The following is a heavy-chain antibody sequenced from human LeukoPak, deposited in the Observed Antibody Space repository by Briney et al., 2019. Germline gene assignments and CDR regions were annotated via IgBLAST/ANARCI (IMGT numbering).Heavy chain of an antibody. CDR2: ISAYNGNT. CDR1: GYTFTSYG. D-gene: IGHD1-26*01. J-gene: IGHJ6*03. CDR3: ARGGVGATSYDYYYYYYMDV. V-gene: IGHV1-18*01. Sequence: ASVKVSCKASGYTFTSYGISWVRQAPGQGLEWMGWISAYNGNTNYAQKLQGRVTMTTDTSTSTAYMELRNLRSDDTAVYYCARGGVGATSYDYYYYYYMDVWGKGTTVTVSS.